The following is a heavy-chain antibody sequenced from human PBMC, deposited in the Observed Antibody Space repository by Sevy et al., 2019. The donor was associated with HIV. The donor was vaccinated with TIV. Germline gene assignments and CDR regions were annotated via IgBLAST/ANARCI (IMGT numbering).Heavy chain of an antibody. D-gene: IGHD3-16*01. CDR3: AKNRPPGGSYFSRHAMDV. J-gene: IGHJ6*02. V-gene: IGHV3-30*18. CDR1: GFTFSAYD. CDR2: ISSDGSYR. Sequence: GGSLRLSCAASGFTFSAYDMHWVRQAPGKGLEWVAIISSDGSYRYYADSVRGRFSMSKENSKNTMYLQISALSIEDTAVYYCAKNRPPGGSYFSRHAMDVWGRGTTVTVSS.